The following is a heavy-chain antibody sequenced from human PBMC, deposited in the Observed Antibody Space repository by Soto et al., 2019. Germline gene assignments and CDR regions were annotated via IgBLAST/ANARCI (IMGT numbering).Heavy chain of an antibody. CDR2: IYSGGST. CDR3: ARGDYYDTSGPFSDAFDI. V-gene: IGHV3-53*01. CDR1: WFNVSSNY. Sequence: GGSLRLPCAASWFNVSSNYMSWVRQAPGKGLEWISVIYSGGSTYYPVSVKGRFTISRDNAKNSLYLQMNSLRAEDTAVYFCARGDYYDTSGPFSDAFDIWGQGTMVTVSS. D-gene: IGHD3-22*01. J-gene: IGHJ3*02.